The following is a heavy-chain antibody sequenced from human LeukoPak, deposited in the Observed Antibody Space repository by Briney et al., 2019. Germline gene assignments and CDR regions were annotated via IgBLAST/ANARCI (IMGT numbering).Heavy chain of an antibody. V-gene: IGHV5-51*01. CDR2: IYPGDSDT. Sequence: GESLKISWKGSGYSFTSYWIGWVRQMPGKGLEWMGIIYPGDSDTRYSPSFQGQVTISADKSISTAYLQWSSLKASDTAMYYCARRSGAYYDSSGYYYAWGQGTLVTVSS. D-gene: IGHD3-22*01. CDR3: ARRSGAYYDSSGYYYA. J-gene: IGHJ4*02. CDR1: GYSFTSYW.